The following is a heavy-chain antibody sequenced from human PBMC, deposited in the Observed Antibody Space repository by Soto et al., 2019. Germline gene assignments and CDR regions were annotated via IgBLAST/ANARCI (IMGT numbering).Heavy chain of an antibody. CDR1: GYTFTSYG. J-gene: IGHJ4*02. CDR2: ISAYNGNT. D-gene: IGHD6-19*01. CDR3: ARDAREYSSGWYGGAHFDY. V-gene: IGHV1-18*01. Sequence: ASVKVSCKASGYTFTSYGISWVRQAPGQGLEWMGWISAYNGNTNYAQKLQGRVTMTTDTSTSTAYMELRSLRSDDTAVYYCARDAREYSSGWYGGAHFDYWGQGTLVTVSS.